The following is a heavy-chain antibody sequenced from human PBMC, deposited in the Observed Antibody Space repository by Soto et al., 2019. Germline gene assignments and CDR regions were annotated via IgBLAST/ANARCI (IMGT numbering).Heavy chain of an antibody. J-gene: IGHJ4*02. CDR1: GFTFSSYG. V-gene: IGHV3-48*02. CDR3: AGGGAGRPDY. Sequence: EVQLVNSGGGLVPPGGSLRLSCAASGFTFSSYGMNWVRQAPGKGLEWVSYISADTKTTNYADSVRCRFTITRDNARSSLYLQLTSLRDGDTAVYYCAGGGAGRPDYWGQGTLVIVSS. CDR2: ISADTKTT. D-gene: IGHD6-13*01.